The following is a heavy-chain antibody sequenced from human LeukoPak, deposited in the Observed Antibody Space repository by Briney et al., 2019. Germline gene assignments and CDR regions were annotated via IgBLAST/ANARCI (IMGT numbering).Heavy chain of an antibody. CDR1: GFTFSDYY. V-gene: IGHV3-11*04. J-gene: IGHJ4*02. CDR2: ISGSGTSK. Sequence: GGSLRLSCAASGFTFSDYYMTWSRQAPGRGLEWVSYISGSGTSKYYTDSVKGRFTISRDNAKNSVDLQMNSLRVEDTAVYYCASSQSSVAGIVGCWGQGTLVTVSS. D-gene: IGHD6-19*01. CDR3: ASSQSSVAGIVGC.